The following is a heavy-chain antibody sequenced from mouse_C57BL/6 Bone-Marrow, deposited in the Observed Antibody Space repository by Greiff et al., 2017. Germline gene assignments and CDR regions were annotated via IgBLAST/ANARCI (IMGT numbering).Heavy chain of an antibody. CDR3: AYGVDY. CDR1: GYTFTSYG. J-gene: IGHJ2*01. CDR2: IYPRGGNT. Sequence: QVQLQQSGAELARPGASVKLSCTASGYTFTSYGISWVKQRTGQGLEWIGEIYPRGGNTYYNEKFKGKATLTADKSSSTAYMELRSLTSEDSAVYFCAYGVDYWGQGTTITVSA. D-gene: IGHD1-1*02. V-gene: IGHV1-81*01.